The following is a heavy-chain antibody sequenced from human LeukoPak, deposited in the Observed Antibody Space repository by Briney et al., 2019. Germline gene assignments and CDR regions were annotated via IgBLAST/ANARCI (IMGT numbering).Heavy chain of an antibody. D-gene: IGHD5-12*01. CDR3: ARDSGYNAFDI. CDR1: GFTFSTSW. CDR2: INPDGSRI. V-gene: IGHV3-7*01. Sequence: GGSLRLSCAASGFTFSTSWMTWVRQAPGKGLDWLGNINPDGSRINYVDSVKGRFTFSRDDAKNSLFLQMNSLRAEDTAVFYCARDSGYNAFDIWGQGTMVTVSS. J-gene: IGHJ3*02.